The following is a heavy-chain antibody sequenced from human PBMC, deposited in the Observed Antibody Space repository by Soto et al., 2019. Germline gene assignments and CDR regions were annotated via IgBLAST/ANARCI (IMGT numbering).Heavy chain of an antibody. V-gene: IGHV1-18*01. Sequence: ASVKVSCKAPGYTFTSYGISWVRQAPGQGLEWMGWISAYNGNTNYAQKLQGRVTMTTDTSTSTAYMELRSLRSDDTAVYYCASRRITMVRGVIGAFDIWGQGTMVTVS. CDR2: ISAYNGNT. D-gene: IGHD3-10*01. J-gene: IGHJ3*02. CDR1: GYTFTSYG. CDR3: ASRRITMVRGVIGAFDI.